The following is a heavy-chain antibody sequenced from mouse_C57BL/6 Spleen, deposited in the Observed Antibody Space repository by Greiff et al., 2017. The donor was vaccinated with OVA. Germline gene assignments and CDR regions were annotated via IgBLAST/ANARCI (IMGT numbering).Heavy chain of an antibody. D-gene: IGHD2-13*01. Sequence: QVQLQQPGAELVMPGASVKLSCKASGYTFTSYWMHWVKQRPGQGLEWIGEIDPSDSYTNYNQKFKGKSTLTVDKSSSTAYMQLSSLTSEDSADYYCARYGDYYEDYFDYWGQGTTLTVSS. CDR2: IDPSDSYT. V-gene: IGHV1-69*01. J-gene: IGHJ2*01. CDR1: GYTFTSYW. CDR3: ARYGDYYEDYFDY.